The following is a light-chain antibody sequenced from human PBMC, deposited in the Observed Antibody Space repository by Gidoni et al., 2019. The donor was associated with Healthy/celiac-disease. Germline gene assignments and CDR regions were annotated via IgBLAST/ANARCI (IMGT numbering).Light chain of an antibody. V-gene: IGKV1-33*01. CDR1: QDISNY. J-gene: IGKJ1*01. CDR3: QQYYNPPWT. Sequence: DIQMNQSPSTLSASVGDRVTITCQASQDISNYLNWYQQKPGKAPKLLIYDASNLETGVPSRFSGSGSGTDFTFTISSLQPEDIATYYCQQYYNPPWTFGQGTKVEIK. CDR2: DAS.